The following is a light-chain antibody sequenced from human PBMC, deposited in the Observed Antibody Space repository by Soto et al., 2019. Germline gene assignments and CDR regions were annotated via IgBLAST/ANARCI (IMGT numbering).Light chain of an antibody. Sequence: EIGMTQSPAPLSFASGERATLSCRASQSVSSNLAWYQQKPGQAPRLLIYGASTRATGIPARFSGSGSGTEFTLTISRLEPEDFAVYYCQHYGSSPPITFGQGTRLEIK. CDR3: QHYGSSPPIT. CDR1: QSVSSN. V-gene: IGKV3-15*01. CDR2: GAS. J-gene: IGKJ5*01.